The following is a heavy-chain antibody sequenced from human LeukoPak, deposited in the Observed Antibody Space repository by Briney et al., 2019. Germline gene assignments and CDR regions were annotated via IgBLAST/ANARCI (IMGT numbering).Heavy chain of an antibody. CDR3: ARDVYFDY. CDR2: INAGNGNT. CDR1: GYTFTSYA. J-gene: IGHJ4*02. Sequence: ASVKVSCKASGYTFTSYAMHWVRQAPGQRLEWMGWINAGNGNTKYSQKFQGWVTMTRDTSISTAYMELSRLRSDDTAVYYCARDVYFDYWGQGTLVTVSS. V-gene: IGHV1-3*01.